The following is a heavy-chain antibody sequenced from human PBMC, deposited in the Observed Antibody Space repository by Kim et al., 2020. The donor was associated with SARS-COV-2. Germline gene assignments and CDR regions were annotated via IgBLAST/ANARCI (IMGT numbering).Heavy chain of an antibody. CDR3: EASDY. Sequence: ISDSGVRTQDAVPVKGRFTISRDKSKSTLFLQMNSLRAEDTAVYYCEASDYWGQGSLVTVSS. V-gene: IGHV3-23*01. J-gene: IGHJ4*02. CDR2: ISDSGVRT.